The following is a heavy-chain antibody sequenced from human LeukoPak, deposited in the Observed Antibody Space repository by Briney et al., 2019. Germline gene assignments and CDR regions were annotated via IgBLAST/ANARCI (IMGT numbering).Heavy chain of an antibody. V-gene: IGHV4-59*01. Sequence: PSETLSLTCTVSGGSISSYYWSWIRQPPGKGLEWIGYIYYSGSTNYNPSLKSRVTISVDTSKNQFSLKLSSVTAADTAVYYCARGLYDSSGYYDYWGQGTLVTVSS. CDR3: ARGLYDSSGYYDY. J-gene: IGHJ4*02. CDR2: IYYSGST. CDR1: GGSISSYY. D-gene: IGHD3-22*01.